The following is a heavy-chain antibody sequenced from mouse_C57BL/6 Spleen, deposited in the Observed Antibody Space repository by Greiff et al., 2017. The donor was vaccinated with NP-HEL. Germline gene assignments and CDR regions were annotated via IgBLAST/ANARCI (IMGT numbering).Heavy chain of an antibody. CDR3: ARDGYYLRDYAMDY. V-gene: IGHV3-6*01. Sequence: EVHLVESGPGLVKPSQSLSLTCSVTGYSITSGYYWNWIRQFPGNKLEWMGYISYDGSNNYNPSLKNRISITRDTSKNQFFLKLNSVTTEDTATYYCARDGYYLRDYAMDYWGQGTSVTVSS. CDR1: GYSITSGYY. J-gene: IGHJ4*01. D-gene: IGHD2-3*01. CDR2: ISYDGSN.